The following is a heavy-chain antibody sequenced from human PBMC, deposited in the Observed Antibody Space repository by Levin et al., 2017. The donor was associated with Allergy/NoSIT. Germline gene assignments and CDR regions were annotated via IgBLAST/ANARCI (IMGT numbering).Heavy chain of an antibody. CDR2: IYWNDDK. D-gene: IGHD3-3*01. V-gene: IGHV2-5*01. Sequence: QTLSLTCTFSGFSLSTSGVGVGWIRQPPGKALEWLALIYWNDDKRYSPSLKSRLTITKDTSKNQVVLTMTNMDPVDTATYYCAHTRYYDFSHPWGQGTLVTVSS. CDR3: AHTRYYDFSHP. J-gene: IGHJ5*02. CDR1: GFSLSTSGVG.